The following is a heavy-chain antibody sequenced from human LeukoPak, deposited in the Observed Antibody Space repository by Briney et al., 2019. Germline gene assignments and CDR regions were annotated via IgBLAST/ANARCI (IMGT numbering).Heavy chain of an antibody. Sequence: PGGSLRLSCAASGFTVRTNYMSWVRQAPGKGLEWVSVIYSGGSTYYADSVKGRFTISRDSSKNTLSLQMNSLRAEDTAVYYCARVYRAVAGSGYYFDYWGQGTLVTVSS. V-gene: IGHV3-53*01. D-gene: IGHD6-19*01. CDR3: ARVYRAVAGSGYYFDY. J-gene: IGHJ4*02. CDR2: IYSGGST. CDR1: GFTVRTNY.